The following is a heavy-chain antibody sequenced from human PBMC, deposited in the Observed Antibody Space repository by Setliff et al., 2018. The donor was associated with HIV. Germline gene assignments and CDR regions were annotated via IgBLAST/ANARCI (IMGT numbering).Heavy chain of an antibody. CDR2: IYFSGST. D-gene: IGHD2-8*01. CDR3: ARRGRDGVLIVFATGFDP. J-gene: IGHJ5*02. V-gene: IGHV4-61*02. CDR1: GGSFSSVSYY. Sequence: SETLSLTCTVSGGSFSSVSYYWNWIRQPAGKGLEWIGRIYFSGSTNYNPSLKGRVTISVDTYKKQFSLKLRSVTAADTAVYYCARRGRDGVLIVFATGFDPWGQGTLVTVSS.